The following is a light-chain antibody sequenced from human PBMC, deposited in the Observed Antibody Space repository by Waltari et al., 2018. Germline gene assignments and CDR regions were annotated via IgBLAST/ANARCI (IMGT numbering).Light chain of an antibody. CDR3: CSYAGSYTWV. Sequence: QSALTQPRSVSGSPGQSVTISCTGTSSDVGGYDYVSWYQQNPGKAPKLMVFDVNRRPAGFPDRFSGAKSGNTASLTISGLQAEDEADYYCCSYAGSYTWVFGTGTKVTVL. J-gene: IGLJ1*01. CDR2: DVN. V-gene: IGLV2-11*01. CDR1: SSDVGGYDY.